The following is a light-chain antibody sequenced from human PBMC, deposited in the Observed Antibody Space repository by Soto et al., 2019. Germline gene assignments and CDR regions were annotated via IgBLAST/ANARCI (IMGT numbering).Light chain of an antibody. V-gene: IGKV3-15*01. Sequence: EIVMTQSPATLSESQGETATLSCRASQSVSSNLAWYQQKRGQAPRLLIYGTSTRATGIPARFSGSGSGTEFTLTISSLQSEDFAVYYCQQYNKWPLTFGGGTKVEIK. J-gene: IGKJ4*01. CDR2: GTS. CDR3: QQYNKWPLT. CDR1: QSVSSN.